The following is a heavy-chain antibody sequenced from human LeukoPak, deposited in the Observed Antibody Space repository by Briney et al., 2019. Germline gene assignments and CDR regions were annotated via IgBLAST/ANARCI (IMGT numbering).Heavy chain of an antibody. CDR2: IYIGGST. D-gene: IGHD3-10*01. CDR1: GSTFNSYW. J-gene: IGHJ4*02. Sequence: GGSLRLSCAASGSTFNSYWMSWVRQAPGKGLEWVSVIYIGGSTYYADSVKGRFSISRDNLKNTLYLQMNSLRAEDTAVYHCARDYSGSGHFDYWGQGTLVTVSS. CDR3: ARDYSGSGHFDY. V-gene: IGHV3-66*01.